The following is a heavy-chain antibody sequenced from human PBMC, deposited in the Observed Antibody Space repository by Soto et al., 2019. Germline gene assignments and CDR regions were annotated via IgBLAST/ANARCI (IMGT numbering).Heavy chain of an antibody. V-gene: IGHV1-18*01. J-gene: IGHJ5*02. CDR2: ISAYNGNT. CDR3: ARVGGFGAPYNWFDP. CDR1: GYTFTSYG. Sequence: QVQLVQSGAEVKKPGASVKVSCKASGYTFTSYGISWVRQAPGQGLEWMGWISAYNGNTNYAQTLQGRVTSTTDTPSSTADRVLRSLSADDTAVYYCARVGGFGAPYNWFDPWGQGTLVTVSS. D-gene: IGHD3-10*01.